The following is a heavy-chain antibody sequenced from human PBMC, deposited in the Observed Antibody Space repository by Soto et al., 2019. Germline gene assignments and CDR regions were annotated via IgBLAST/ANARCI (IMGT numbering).Heavy chain of an antibody. CDR3: ARGPFNVVVPAAIGYWFAP. Sequence: SVKVSCKASGGTFSSYTISWVRQAPGQGHEWMGRIIPILGIANYAQKFQGRVTITADKSTGTAYMELSSLRSEDTAVYYCARGPFNVVVPAAIGYWFAPWGQGTLVTVSS. V-gene: IGHV1-69*02. J-gene: IGHJ5*02. D-gene: IGHD2-2*01. CDR1: GGTFSSYT. CDR2: IIPILGIA.